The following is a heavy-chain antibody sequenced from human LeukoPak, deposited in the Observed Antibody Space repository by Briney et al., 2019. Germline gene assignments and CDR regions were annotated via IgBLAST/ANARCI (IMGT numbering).Heavy chain of an antibody. V-gene: IGHV4-38-2*02. CDR3: ARVWGSGWYGGTFDY. D-gene: IGHD6-19*01. CDR1: GGSISSFY. Sequence: SETLSLTCTVSGGSISSFYWSWIRQPPGKGLEWIGSIYHSGSTYYNPSLKSRVTISVDTSKNQFSLKLSSVTAADTAVYYCARVWGSGWYGGTFDYWGQGTLVTVSS. J-gene: IGHJ4*02. CDR2: IYHSGST.